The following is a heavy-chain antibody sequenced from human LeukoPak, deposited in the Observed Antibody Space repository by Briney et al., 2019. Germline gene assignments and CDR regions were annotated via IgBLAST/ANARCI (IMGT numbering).Heavy chain of an antibody. CDR2: ISYSGNT. Sequence: SETLSLTCTVSGGSFSSYYWSWIRQPPGKGLEWIGFISYSGNTNYNPSLKSRVTITADTSKNQFSLKLSSVTTADTAVYYCARGGPGHDAFDIWGQGTMVTVSS. J-gene: IGHJ3*02. CDR3: ARGGPGHDAFDI. V-gene: IGHV4-59*01. CDR1: GGSFSSYY.